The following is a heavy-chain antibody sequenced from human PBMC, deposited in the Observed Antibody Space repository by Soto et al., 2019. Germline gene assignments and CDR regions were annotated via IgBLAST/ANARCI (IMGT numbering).Heavy chain of an antibody. Sequence: LSLPCTVSGGSISSGGYYWSWIRQHPGKGLEWIGYIYYGGSTYYNPSLKSRATISGDTSKNQFSLKLSSVTAADTAVYYCARGGYYYENSGQNAYDYWGQGILVTVSS. V-gene: IGHV4-31*03. CDR3: ARGGYYYENSGQNAYDY. D-gene: IGHD3-22*01. CDR1: GGSISSGGYY. J-gene: IGHJ4*01. CDR2: IYYGGST.